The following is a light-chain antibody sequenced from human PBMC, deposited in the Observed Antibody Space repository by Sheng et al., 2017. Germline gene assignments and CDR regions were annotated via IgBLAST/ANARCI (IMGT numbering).Light chain of an antibody. CDR2: GAS. V-gene: IGKV3-15*01. J-gene: IGKJ4*01. CDR1: QSVSGK. CDR3: QYDKWPLP. Sequence: EIVMTQSPATLSVSPGERATLSCRASQSVSGKLAWYQQKPGQAPRLLIYGASTRATGIPARFSGSGSGTEFTLTISSLQSEDFAVYYCQYDKWPLPFGGGTKVEIK.